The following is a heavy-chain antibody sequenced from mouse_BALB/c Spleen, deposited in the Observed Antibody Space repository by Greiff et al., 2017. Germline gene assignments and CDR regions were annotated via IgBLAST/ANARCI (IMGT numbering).Heavy chain of an antibody. CDR1: GFTFSSYA. V-gene: IGHV5-6-5*01. CDR2: ISSGGST. Sequence: EVKLVESGGGLVKPGGSLKLSCAASGFTFSSYAMSWVRQTPEKRLEWVASISSGGSTYYPDSVKGRFTISRDNARNILYLQMSSLRSEDTAMYYCASQEEGPYYYGSSSWFAYWGQGTLVTVSA. D-gene: IGHD1-1*01. J-gene: IGHJ3*01. CDR3: ASQEEGPYYYGSSSWFAY.